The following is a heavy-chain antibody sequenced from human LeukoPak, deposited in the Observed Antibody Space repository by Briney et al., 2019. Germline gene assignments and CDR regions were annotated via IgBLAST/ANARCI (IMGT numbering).Heavy chain of an antibody. V-gene: IGHV4-39*01. Sequence: PGGSLRLSCAASGFTFSNAWMSWVRQAPGKGLEWIGSISNSGSTYDNPSLKSRVSISVDTPKNQLSLKLTSVTAADTAVYYCARRKLYYSSGSPFDYWGLGTLVTVSS. D-gene: IGHD3-10*01. CDR3: ARRKLYYSSGSPFDY. CDR1: GFTFSNAW. CDR2: ISNSGST. J-gene: IGHJ4*02.